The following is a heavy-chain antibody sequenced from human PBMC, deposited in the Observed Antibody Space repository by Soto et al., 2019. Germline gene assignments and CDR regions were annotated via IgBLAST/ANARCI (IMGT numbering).Heavy chain of an antibody. CDR1: GCTFMIYC. D-gene: IGHD3-22*01. CDR2: IWYEGSNK. V-gene: IGHV3-33*08. J-gene: IGHJ4*02. Sequence: PWWCXRLSWVSGGCTFMIYCIEVLRHAPGKGLEWVAVIWYEGSNKQHAASVKGRFTISRDNSKKTLYLQMNSLRAEETGVYYCARDGDPINMIAVGNKTEQWGQATPVTVYS. CDR3: ARDGDPINMIAVGNKTEQ.